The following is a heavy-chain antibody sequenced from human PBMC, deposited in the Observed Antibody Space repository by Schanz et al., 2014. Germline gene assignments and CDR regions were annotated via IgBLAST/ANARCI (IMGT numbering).Heavy chain of an antibody. Sequence: VQLLESGGGLVQPGGSLKLSCSASGFTFSSHSMNWVRQAPGQGLEWLSYISGSGNTIYYADSVKGRFTISRDNSDNTLFLQMNSLRAEDTAVYYCAKVREWWPYYFDYWGQGTLVTVSS. CDR2: ISGSGNTI. CDR3: AKVREWWPYYFDY. V-gene: IGHV3-48*01. CDR1: GFTFSSHS. D-gene: IGHD2-15*01. J-gene: IGHJ4*02.